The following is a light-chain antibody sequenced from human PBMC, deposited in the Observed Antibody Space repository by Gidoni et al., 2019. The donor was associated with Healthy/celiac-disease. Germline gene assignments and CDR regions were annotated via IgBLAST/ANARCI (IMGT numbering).Light chain of an antibody. CDR3: QSADSSGTYPVV. V-gene: IGLV3-25*03. J-gene: IGLJ2*01. CDR1: ALPKQY. CDR2: KAS. Sequence: SYELTQPPPVSVSPGQTARITCSGDALPKQYAYWYQQKPGQAPVLVIYKASERPSGIPERFSGSSSGTTVTLTISGVQAEDEADYYCQSADSSGTYPVVFGGGTKLTVL.